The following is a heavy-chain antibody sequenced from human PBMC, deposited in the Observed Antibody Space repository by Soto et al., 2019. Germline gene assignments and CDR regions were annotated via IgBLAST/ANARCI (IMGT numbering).Heavy chain of an antibody. D-gene: IGHD2-15*01. CDR3: ATYKYCSGGSCYSGTFDY. CDR2: IIPIFGTA. Sequence: VKVSCKASGGTFSSYAISWVRQAPGQGLEWMGGIIPIFGTANYAQKFQGRVTITADKSTSTAYMELSSLRSEDTAVYYCATYKYCSGGSCYSGTFDYWGQGTLVTVSS. J-gene: IGHJ4*02. CDR1: GGTFSSYA. V-gene: IGHV1-69*06.